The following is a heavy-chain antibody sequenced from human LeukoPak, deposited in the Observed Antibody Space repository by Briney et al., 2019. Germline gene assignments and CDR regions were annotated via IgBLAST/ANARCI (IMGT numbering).Heavy chain of an antibody. J-gene: IGHJ4*02. V-gene: IGHV3-48*02. CDR3: ARDQGILDY. Sequence: GGSLRLSCAACGFTLHRYSVHWDRQAPGKGLEWVSYISSSSKTIYYADSVKGRFTISRDNAKNSLYRQMNSPRDEDSAVYYCARDQGILDYWGQGTLVTVSS. CDR1: GFTLHRYS. CDR2: ISSSSKTI.